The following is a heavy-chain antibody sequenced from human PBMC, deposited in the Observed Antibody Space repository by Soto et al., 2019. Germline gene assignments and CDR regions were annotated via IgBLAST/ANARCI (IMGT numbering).Heavy chain of an antibody. Sequence: ASVKVSCKASGYTFTSYAMHWVRQAPGQRLEWMGWINAGNGNTKYSQKFQGRVTITRDTSASTAYMELGSLRSEDTAVYYCARDSIAAAGPNWFDPWGQGTLVTVS. D-gene: IGHD6-13*01. CDR2: INAGNGNT. CDR1: GYTFTSYA. CDR3: ARDSIAAAGPNWFDP. J-gene: IGHJ5*02. V-gene: IGHV1-3*01.